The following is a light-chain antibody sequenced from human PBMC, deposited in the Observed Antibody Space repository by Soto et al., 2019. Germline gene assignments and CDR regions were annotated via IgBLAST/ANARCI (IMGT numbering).Light chain of an antibody. CDR3: QQSFVSPWT. Sequence: DIEMTQSPSSLSASVGDRVTISCRSSQNIHKYLNWYQQRPGKAPNLLVYEATSLETGVSLKFSGSGSGTEFTLTINSLQPEDFATYYCQQSFVSPWTFDQGTNIEI. J-gene: IGKJ1*01. CDR2: EAT. CDR1: QNIHKY. V-gene: IGKV1-39*01.